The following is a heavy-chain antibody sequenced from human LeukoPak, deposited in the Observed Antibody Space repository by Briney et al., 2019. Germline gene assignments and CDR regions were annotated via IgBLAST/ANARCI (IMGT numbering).Heavy chain of an antibody. J-gene: IGHJ6*03. CDR3: AKRGCSGTSCYAGYYYMDV. Sequence: GGSLRLSCAASGFTFSTYPMHWVRQAPGKGLEWVAVISNDGSNKYYADSVKGRFTLSRDSSKNTLYLQMNSLRAEDTAVYYCAKRGCSGTSCYAGYYYMDVWGKGTTVTISS. V-gene: IGHV3-30*04. CDR1: GFTFSTYP. D-gene: IGHD2-2*01. CDR2: ISNDGSNK.